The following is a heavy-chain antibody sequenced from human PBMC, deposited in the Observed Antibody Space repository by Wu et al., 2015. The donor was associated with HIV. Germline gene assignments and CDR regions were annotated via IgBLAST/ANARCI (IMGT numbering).Heavy chain of an antibody. V-gene: IGHV1-2*02. Sequence: QVQLVQSGAEVREPGASVKVSCKASGYTFTDYYIHWVRQAPGQGLEWMGWINANTGGTFYAQKFQGRVPMTRDTSINTTYMELSTLRSDDTAVYFCARSHKWLRFRYEGNFDYWGQGTLVTVSS. J-gene: IGHJ4*02. CDR3: ARSHKWLRFRYEGNFDY. CDR2: INANTGGT. D-gene: IGHD5-12*01. CDR1: GYTFTDYY.